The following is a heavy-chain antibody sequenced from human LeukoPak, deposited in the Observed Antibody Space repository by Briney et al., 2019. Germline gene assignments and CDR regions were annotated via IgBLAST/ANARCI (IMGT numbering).Heavy chain of an antibody. CDR2: INHSGST. CDR3: ASLWPRITIFGVPRDY. CDR1: GGSFSGYY. J-gene: IGHJ4*02. Sequence: SETLSLTCAVYGGSFSGYYWSWIRQPPGKGLEWIGEINHSGSTNYNPSLKSRVTISVDTSKNQFSLKLSSVTAADTAVYYCASLWPRITIFGVPRDYWGQGTLVTVSS. D-gene: IGHD3-3*01. V-gene: IGHV4-34*01.